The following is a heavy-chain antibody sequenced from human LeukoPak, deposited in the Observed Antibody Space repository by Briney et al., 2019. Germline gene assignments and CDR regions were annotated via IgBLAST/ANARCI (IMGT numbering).Heavy chain of an antibody. CDR1: GGSISSYY. CDR2: IYYSGST. J-gene: IGHJ6*02. D-gene: IGHD4-17*01. Sequence: SETLSLTCTVSGGSISSYYWSWIRQPPGKGLEWIGYIYYSGSTNYNPSLKSRVTISVDTSKNQFSLKLSSVTAADTAVYYCARVVKLYGDYVSGMDVWGQGTTVTVSS. V-gene: IGHV4-59*08. CDR3: ARVVKLYGDYVSGMDV.